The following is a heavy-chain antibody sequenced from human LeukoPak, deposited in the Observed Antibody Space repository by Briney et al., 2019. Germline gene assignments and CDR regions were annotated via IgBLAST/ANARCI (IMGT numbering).Heavy chain of an antibody. D-gene: IGHD3-10*01. J-gene: IGHJ4*02. Sequence: PSETLSLTCPVCGGIISCLYWSWIRPPPGKGLEWVGYIYYIGSTNYNPSLNSPITISLDTSKNQFSLKLNSETAADTAVYYCARKRHGGPPDYWGQGTLVTVSS. CDR2: IYYIGST. CDR3: ARKRHGGPPDY. CDR1: GGIISCLY. V-gene: IGHV4-59*11.